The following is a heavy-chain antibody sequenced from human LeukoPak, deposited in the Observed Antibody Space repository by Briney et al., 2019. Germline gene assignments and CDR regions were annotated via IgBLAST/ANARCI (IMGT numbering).Heavy chain of an antibody. CDR2: IYTSGST. Sequence: PETLSLTCTVSGGSISSYYWSWIRQPAGKGLEWIGRIYTSGSTNYNPSLKSRVTMSVDTSKNQFSLKLSSVTAADTAVYYCARVGGYDILTGYYTPNWFDPWGQGTLVTVSS. J-gene: IGHJ5*02. D-gene: IGHD3-9*01. CDR3: ARVGGYDILTGYYTPNWFDP. CDR1: GGSISSYY. V-gene: IGHV4-4*07.